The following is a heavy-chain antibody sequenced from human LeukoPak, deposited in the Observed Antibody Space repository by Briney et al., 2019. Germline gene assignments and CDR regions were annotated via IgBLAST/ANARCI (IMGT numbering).Heavy chain of an antibody. CDR2: ITGPSDYI. D-gene: IGHD6-6*01. V-gene: IGHV3-21*01. J-gene: IGHJ6*02. CDR3: ARDWRYSSSSQYYFGMDV. CDR1: GFTFSLYT. Sequence: GGSLRLSCAASGFTFSLYTMNWVRQAPGKGLEWVSSITGPSDYIHNADSVRGRFSISRDNAKNSLYLEMNSLRAEDTAVYYCARDWRYSSSSQYYFGMDVWGQGTTVTVSS.